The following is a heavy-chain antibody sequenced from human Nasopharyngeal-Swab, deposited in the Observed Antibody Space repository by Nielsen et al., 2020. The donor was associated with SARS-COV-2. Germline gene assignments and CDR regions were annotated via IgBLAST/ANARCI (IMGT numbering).Heavy chain of an antibody. D-gene: IGHD3-22*01. CDR2: IYHSGST. Sequence: SETLSLTCTVSGGSISSSNWWSWVRQPPGKGLEWIGEIYHSGSTNYNPSLKSRVTISVDKSKNQFSLKLSSVTAADTAVYYCARGRRYYYDSSGYYVWGQGTLVTVSS. CDR3: ARGRRYYYDSSGYYV. V-gene: IGHV4-4*02. CDR1: GGSISSSNW. J-gene: IGHJ4*02.